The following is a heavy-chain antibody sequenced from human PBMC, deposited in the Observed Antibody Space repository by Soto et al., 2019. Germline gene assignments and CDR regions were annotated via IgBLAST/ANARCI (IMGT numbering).Heavy chain of an antibody. CDR1: GFTFRNYA. J-gene: IGHJ4*02. Sequence: GVLRLSCVASGFTFRNYAMTWVRQAPGKGLEWVSGLNGSGGSTSSADSVKGRFAISRDNSKNTLYLQMNSLRDGDTAVYYCARGFSAGKGSPPDYWGQGTLVTVSS. CDR2: LNGSGGST. V-gene: IGHV3-23*01. D-gene: IGHD3-10*01. CDR3: ARGFSAGKGSPPDY.